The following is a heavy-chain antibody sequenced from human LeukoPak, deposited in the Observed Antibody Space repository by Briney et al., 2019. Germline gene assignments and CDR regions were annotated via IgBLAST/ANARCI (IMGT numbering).Heavy chain of an antibody. J-gene: IGHJ4*02. V-gene: IGHV4-31*01. CDR1: GGSISSGGYY. Sequence: PSQTLSLTCTVSGGSISSGGYYWSWIRQHPGKGLEWNGYIYCSGSTYSNPSLKSQVTISVDTSKNQFSLKLSSVTAADTAVYYCARDSTVVSTREYYFDYWDQGTLVTVSS. D-gene: IGHD4-23*01. CDR3: ARDSTVVSTREYYFDY. CDR2: IYCSGST.